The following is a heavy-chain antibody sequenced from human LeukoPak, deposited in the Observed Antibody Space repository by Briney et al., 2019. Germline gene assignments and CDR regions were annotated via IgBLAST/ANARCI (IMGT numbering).Heavy chain of an antibody. Sequence: SQTLSLTCAISGDSVSSNSAAWNWIRQSPSRGLEWLGRTYYRSKWFNDYAVSVRGRITVNPDTSKNQFSLHLNSVTPEDTAVYYCARRLTQYDCFDPWGQGILVTVSS. CDR2: TYYRSKWFN. CDR1: GDSVSSNSAA. D-gene: IGHD2-2*01. J-gene: IGHJ5*02. V-gene: IGHV6-1*01. CDR3: ARRLTQYDCFDP.